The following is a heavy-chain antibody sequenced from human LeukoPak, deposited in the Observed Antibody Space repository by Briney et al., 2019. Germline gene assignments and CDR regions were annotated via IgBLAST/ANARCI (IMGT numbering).Heavy chain of an antibody. CDR3: AATIPVITTPEAYFQH. D-gene: IGHD3-22*01. CDR1: GGSISSSNW. Sequence: SGTLSLTCAVSGGSISSSNWWSWVRQPPGKGLEWIGEIYHSGSINYNPSLKSRVTISVDKSKNQFSLKLSSVTAADTAVYYCAATIPVITTPEAYFQHWGQGTLVTVSS. V-gene: IGHV4-4*02. CDR2: IYHSGSI. J-gene: IGHJ1*01.